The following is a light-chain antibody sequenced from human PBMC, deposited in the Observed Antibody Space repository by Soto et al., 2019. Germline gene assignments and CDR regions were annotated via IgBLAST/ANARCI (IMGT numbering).Light chain of an antibody. CDR3: QQYYTNSWS. CDR2: WAS. Sequence: DIVMTQSPDSLAVSLGERATINCKSSQSVLYSPNNKNYLAWYQHKPGQPPKMFIYWASIRESGVPDRFSGSGSGTDFTLTISSLQSEDVAVYYCQQYYTNSWSFGQGTKVDIK. J-gene: IGKJ1*01. CDR1: QSVLYSPNNKNY. V-gene: IGKV4-1*01.